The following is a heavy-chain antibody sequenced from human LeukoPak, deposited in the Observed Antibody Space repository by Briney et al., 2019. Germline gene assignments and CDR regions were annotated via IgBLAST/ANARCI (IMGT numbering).Heavy chain of an antibody. CDR3: ARGVGGYSYGSRFDY. D-gene: IGHD5-18*01. CDR2: INPNSGGT. V-gene: IGHV1-2*02. J-gene: IGHJ4*02. CDR1: GYTFTGYY. Sequence: ASVKVSCKASGYTFTGYYMHWVRQAPGQGLKWMGWINPNSGGTNYAQKFQGRVTMTRDTSISTAYMELSRLRSDDTAVYYCARGVGGYSYGSRFDYWGQGTLVTVSS.